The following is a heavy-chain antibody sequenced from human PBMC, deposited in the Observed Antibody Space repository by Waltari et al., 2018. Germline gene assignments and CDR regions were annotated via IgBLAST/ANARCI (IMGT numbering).Heavy chain of an antibody. CDR3: GRSYDFWSGYPVDY. V-gene: IGHV4-59*01. J-gene: IGHJ4*02. CDR2: VAYNGRT. D-gene: IGHD3-3*01. Sequence: QVQLQESGPGLVKPSETLSLTCVVSGDSINNYSWSWIRQPPGKEPEWIGYVAYNGRTNYNPSLKSRVTISVDTSKTQFSLRLTYVNSADTAVYFCGRSYDFWSGYPVDYWGPGKLVTVSS. CDR1: GDSINNYS.